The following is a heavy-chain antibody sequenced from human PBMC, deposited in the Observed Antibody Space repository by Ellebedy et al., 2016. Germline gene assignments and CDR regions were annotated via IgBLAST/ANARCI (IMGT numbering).Heavy chain of an antibody. CDR1: GFTVSSSY. CDR3: AKDISALAAIKRNNFDY. CDR2: IYSGGGT. D-gene: IGHD5-18*01. V-gene: IGHV3-53*01. J-gene: IGHJ4*02. Sequence: GGSLRLXXAASGFTVSSSYMSWVRQAPGKGLEWVSLIYSGGGTYYADSVKGRLTISRDNSKHTLYLQMHSLSVEDTAVYYCAKDISALAAIKRNNFDYWGQGTLVTVSS.